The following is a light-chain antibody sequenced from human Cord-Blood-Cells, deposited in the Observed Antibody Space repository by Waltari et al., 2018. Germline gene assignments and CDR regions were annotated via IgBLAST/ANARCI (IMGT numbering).Light chain of an antibody. CDR1: SSDVGGYNY. J-gene: IGLJ3*02. CDR3: SSYTSSSTRV. Sequence: QSALTQPASVSGSPGQSITISCTGTSSDVGGYNYVSWYQQHPGQAPKLMIYDVSNLPSGVSNRFPGSKSGNTASLTISGLQAEDEADYYCSSYTSSSTRVFGGGTKLTVL. V-gene: IGLV2-14*03. CDR2: DVS.